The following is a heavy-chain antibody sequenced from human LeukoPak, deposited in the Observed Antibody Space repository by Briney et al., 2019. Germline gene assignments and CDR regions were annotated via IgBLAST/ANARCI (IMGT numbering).Heavy chain of an antibody. D-gene: IGHD3-3*01. J-gene: IGHJ6*03. CDR2: IGTAGDT. V-gene: IGHV3-13*01. CDR3: ARERKTYYDFWSGYPYYYMDV. CDR1: GFTFSSYD. Sequence: GGSLRLSCAASGFTFSSYDMHWVRQATGKGLEWVSAIGTAGDTYYPGSVKGRFTISRDNAKNSLYLQMNSLRAEDTAVYYCARERKTYYDFWSGYPYYYMDVWGKGTTVTVSS.